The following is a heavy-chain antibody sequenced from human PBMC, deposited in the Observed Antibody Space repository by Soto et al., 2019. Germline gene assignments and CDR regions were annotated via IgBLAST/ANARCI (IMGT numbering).Heavy chain of an antibody. CDR1: GFTFTGYA. J-gene: IGHJ4*02. CDR2: ISGSGSST. D-gene: IGHD6-13*01. Sequence: GGSLRLSCAASGFTFTGYAMSWVRQAPGKGLEWVSGISGSGSSTDYADSVKGRFIISRDSSNNTVYLQMNSLTAEDTAMYYCAKSIIAAGTYHFDNWGQGALVTVSS. CDR3: AKSIIAAGTYHFDN. V-gene: IGHV3-23*01.